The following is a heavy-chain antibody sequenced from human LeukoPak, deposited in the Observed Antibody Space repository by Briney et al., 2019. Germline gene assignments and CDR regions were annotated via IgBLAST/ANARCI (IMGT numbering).Heavy chain of an antibody. V-gene: IGHV3-21*01. D-gene: IGHD3-22*01. CDR1: GFTFSSYT. CDR3: ARATTMTNAFDI. CDR2: ISSSSSYI. Sequence: GGPLRLSCAASGFTFSSYTMNWVRQAPGKGLEWVSSISSSSSYIYYADSVKGRFTISRDNAKNSLYLQMNSLRAEDTAVYYCARATTMTNAFDIWGQGTMVTVSS. J-gene: IGHJ3*02.